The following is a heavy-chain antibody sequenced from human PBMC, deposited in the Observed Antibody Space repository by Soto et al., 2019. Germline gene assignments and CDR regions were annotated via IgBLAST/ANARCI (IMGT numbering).Heavy chain of an antibody. Sequence: VQLVESGGGVVQPGTSLTLSCAASGFAFSNFVMHWVRQAPGKGLEWVSYISLSGSTIYYADSVKGRFTISRDDAKNSLYLQMDSLRADDTAVYYCARESFSASPNFFDYWGQGTLVTVSS. D-gene: IGHD3-3*02. J-gene: IGHJ4*02. CDR3: ARESFSASPNFFDY. CDR2: ISLSGSTI. CDR1: GFAFSNFV. V-gene: IGHV3-48*03.